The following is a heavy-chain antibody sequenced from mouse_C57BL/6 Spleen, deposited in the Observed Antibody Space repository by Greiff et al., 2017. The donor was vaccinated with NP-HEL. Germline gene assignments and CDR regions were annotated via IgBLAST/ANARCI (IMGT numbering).Heavy chain of an antibody. J-gene: IGHJ2*01. CDR2: ISDGGSYT. CDR3: AREDYGSGFDY. V-gene: IGHV5-4*01. Sequence: EVKVEESGGGLVKPGGSLKLSCAASGFTFSSYAMSWVRQTPEKRLEWVATISDGGSYTYYPDNVKGRFTISRDKAKNNLYLQMSHLKSEDTAMYYCAREDYGSGFDYWGQGTTLTVAS. D-gene: IGHD1-1*01. CDR1: GFTFSSYA.